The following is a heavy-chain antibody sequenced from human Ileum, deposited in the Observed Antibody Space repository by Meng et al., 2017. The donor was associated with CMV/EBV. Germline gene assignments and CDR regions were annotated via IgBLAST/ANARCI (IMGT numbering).Heavy chain of an antibody. J-gene: IGHJ4*02. Sequence: SVKVSRKASGDTFGSYVFSWVRQAPGQGPEWVGGIIPMFGTTNYGQNFEGRVTITADESTRTVYMDLSSLKSEDTAIYYCTRTMSPTEYYFDSWGQGTLVTVSS. D-gene: IGHD2/OR15-2a*01. CDR1: GDTFGSYV. CDR3: TRTMSPTEYYFDS. CDR2: IIPMFGTT. V-gene: IGHV1-69*13.